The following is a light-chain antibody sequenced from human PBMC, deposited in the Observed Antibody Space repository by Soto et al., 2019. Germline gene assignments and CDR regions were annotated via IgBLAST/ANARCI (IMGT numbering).Light chain of an antibody. Sequence: DVVMTQSPLSLSVTLGQSASISCRSSETLVYSDGNTYLTWFHQRPGQSPRRLIFEVSKRDSGVPDRFSGSGSDTDFTLKITRVEPDDVGVYFCMQGIHWPPTFGPGTKLDIK. CDR2: EVS. CDR1: ETLVYSDGNTY. CDR3: MQGIHWPPT. J-gene: IGKJ3*01. V-gene: IGKV2-30*01.